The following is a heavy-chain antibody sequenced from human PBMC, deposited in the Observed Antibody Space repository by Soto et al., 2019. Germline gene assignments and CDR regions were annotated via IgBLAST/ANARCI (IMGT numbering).Heavy chain of an antibody. Sequence: LILSCEASGFVFTNFWIHWVRHVPGKGLVWVARIDTSGHSTNYAESVKGRFTISRDNAKNTVSLQMNSLRVEDTGVYYCAKDSWYFDLWSQGSQVTVSS. D-gene: IGHD6-13*01. CDR2: IDTSGHST. V-gene: IGHV3-74*01. J-gene: IGHJ4*02. CDR3: AKDSWYFDL. CDR1: GFVFTNFW.